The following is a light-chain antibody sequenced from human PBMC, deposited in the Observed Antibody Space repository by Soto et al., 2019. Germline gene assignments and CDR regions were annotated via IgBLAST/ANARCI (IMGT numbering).Light chain of an antibody. CDR2: RNN. V-gene: IGLV1-47*01. CDR3: AAWDDSLSGL. CDR1: SSNIGSNY. J-gene: IGLJ1*01. Sequence: QSALTQPPSASGTPGKRVTISCSGSSSNIGSNYVYWYQQLPGTAPKLLIYRNNQRPSGVPDRFSGSKSGTSASLAISGLRSEDEADYYCAAWDDSLSGLFGTGTKVTVL.